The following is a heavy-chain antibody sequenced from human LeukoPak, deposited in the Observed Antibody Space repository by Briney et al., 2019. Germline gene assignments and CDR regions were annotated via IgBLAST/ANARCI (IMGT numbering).Heavy chain of an antibody. J-gene: IGHJ3*02. CDR2: TYTSGST. Sequence: TATLSLTCTVSGGSISSYYWSWIRQPAGKGLEWIGRTYTSGSTNYSPSLKSRVPMSVDTSKNQFSLKLSSVTAADTAVYYCARGYDFWSGYYGVFDIWGQGTMVTVCS. CDR3: ARGYDFWSGYYGVFDI. D-gene: IGHD3-3*01. CDR1: GGSISSYY. V-gene: IGHV4-4*07.